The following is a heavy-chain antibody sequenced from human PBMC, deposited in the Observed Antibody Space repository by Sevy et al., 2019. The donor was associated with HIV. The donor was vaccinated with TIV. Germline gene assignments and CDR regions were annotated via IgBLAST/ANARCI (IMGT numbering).Heavy chain of an antibody. CDR3: GRLVPGDNWFDP. Sequence: SETLSLTCTVTGDSMNTYYWAWIRQPPGKSLEWVGYILYSGSTEYGPSLKSRVTMALDKSKNEVSLRLSSVTAADTAVYYCGRLVPGDNWFDPWGQGRLVTVSS. CDR1: GDSMNTYY. V-gene: IGHV4-59*01. D-gene: IGHD2-8*02. CDR2: ILYSGST. J-gene: IGHJ5*02.